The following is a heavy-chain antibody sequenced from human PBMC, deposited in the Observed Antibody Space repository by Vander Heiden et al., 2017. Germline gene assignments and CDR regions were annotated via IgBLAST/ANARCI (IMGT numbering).Heavy chain of an antibody. J-gene: IGHJ5*02. D-gene: IGHD3-16*01. V-gene: IGHV1-3*01. CDR2: INAGNGHT. Sequence: QVQLVQSGTEVKKPGASVKVSCKASVYTFTNYAIHWVRQAPGQSLEGMGWINAGNGHTEYSQNFQGRVTFTSDTSASTAYMEVNSLRSEDTAVYYCARVLIRFGGWFDPWGQGTLVTVSS. CDR1: VYTFTNYA. CDR3: ARVLIRFGGWFDP.